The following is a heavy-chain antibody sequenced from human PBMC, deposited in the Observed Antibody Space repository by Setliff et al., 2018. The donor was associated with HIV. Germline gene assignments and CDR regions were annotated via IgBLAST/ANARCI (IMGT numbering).Heavy chain of an antibody. CDR3: AASKYYYDSSGSADDAFDI. CDR2: IVVGSGNT. CDR1: GFTFTSSA. D-gene: IGHD3-22*01. V-gene: IGHV1-58*02. Sequence: VASVKVSCKASGFTFTSSAMQWVRQARGQRLEWIGWIVVGSGNTNYAQKFQERVTITRDMSTSTAYMELSSLRSEDTAVYYCAASKYYYDSSGSADDAFDIWGQGTMVTVSS. J-gene: IGHJ3*02.